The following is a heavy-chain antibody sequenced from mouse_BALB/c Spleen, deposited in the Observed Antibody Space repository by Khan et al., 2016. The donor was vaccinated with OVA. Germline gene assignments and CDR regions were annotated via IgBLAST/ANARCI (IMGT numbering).Heavy chain of an antibody. CDR1: GYSFTGYF. CDR3: ARIYGSDFDY. Sequence: VQLKQSGPELVKPGASVKISCKASGYSFTGYFMNWVMQSHGKSLEWIGRINPHIGETFYNQKFKGKATLTVDESSSTAHMELRSLASEDSAVYYCARIYGSDFDYWGQGTTLTFSS. CDR2: INPHIGET. J-gene: IGHJ2*01. V-gene: IGHV1-20*02. D-gene: IGHD1-1*01.